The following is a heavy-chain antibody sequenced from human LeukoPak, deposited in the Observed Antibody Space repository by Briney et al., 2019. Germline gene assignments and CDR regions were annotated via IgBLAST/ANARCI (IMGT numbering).Heavy chain of an antibody. V-gene: IGHV3-48*02. CDR3: ARSTYCGGDCYPALGY. CDR2: ISSSNNTI. CDR1: GFTFSSYS. D-gene: IGHD2-21*02. Sequence: GGPLRLSCAASGFTFSSYSMNWVRQAPGKGLEWVSYISSSNNTIYYADSVKGRFTISRDNAKNSLYLQMNSLRDEGTAVYYCARSTYCGGDCYPALGYWGQGTPVTVSS. J-gene: IGHJ4*02.